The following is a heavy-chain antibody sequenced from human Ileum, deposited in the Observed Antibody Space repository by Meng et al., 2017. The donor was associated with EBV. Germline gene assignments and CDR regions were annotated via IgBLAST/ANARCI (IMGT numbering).Heavy chain of an antibody. D-gene: IGHD6-19*01. CDR1: GYTFTSYD. Sequence: QVQLGKPGAEVKKPGASVKVSCKASGYTFTSYDINWVRQGTGQGLEWMGWMNPNRGTTGYAQKFQGRVTMTRNISKSTAYMDLSSLRSEDTAVYYCATGVADFEYWGQGTLVTVSS. V-gene: IGHV1-8*01. CDR2: MNPNRGTT. J-gene: IGHJ4*02. CDR3: ATGVADFEY.